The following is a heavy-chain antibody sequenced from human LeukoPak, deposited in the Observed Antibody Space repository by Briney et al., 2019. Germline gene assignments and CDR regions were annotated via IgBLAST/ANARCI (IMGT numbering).Heavy chain of an antibody. V-gene: IGHV3-23*01. D-gene: IGHD3-16*01. J-gene: IGHJ4*02. CDR1: GFTFNSHA. CDR2: VTDNGRYK. CDR3: ARLGWGTPGDY. Sequence: PGGSLRLSCAASGFTFNSHALSWVRQAPGKGLEWVSSVTDNGRYKFYAESVKGRFTISKDNDKKTLHLQMNSLRAEDTAVYYCARLGWGTPGDYWGQGTLVTVSS.